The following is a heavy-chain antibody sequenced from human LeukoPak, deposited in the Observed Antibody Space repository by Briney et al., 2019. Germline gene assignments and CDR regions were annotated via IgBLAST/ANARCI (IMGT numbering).Heavy chain of an antibody. Sequence: GGSLRLSCAVSGFAFSSYWMGWVRQAPGKGLEWVASIKQDGSDKIYVDSVKGRFTISRDNAKNSLFLQMNSLRADDTAVYYCVRDLSGNGDYWGQGTLVTVSS. V-gene: IGHV3-7*01. CDR1: GFAFSSYW. D-gene: IGHD1-20*01. CDR2: IKQDGSDK. J-gene: IGHJ4*02. CDR3: VRDLSGNGDY.